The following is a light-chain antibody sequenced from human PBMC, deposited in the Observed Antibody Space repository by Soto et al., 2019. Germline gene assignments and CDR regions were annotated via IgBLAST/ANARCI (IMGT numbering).Light chain of an antibody. V-gene: IGKV3-20*01. CDR3: QQYGSSPFR. CDR1: QSVSSSY. Sequence: EIVLTQSPGTLSLSPGERATLSCRASQSVSSSYLAWYQQKPGQAPRLLIYGASSRATGIPDRFGGSGSGTDFTLTISRLEPEDFAVYYCQQYGSSPFRFGGGTKVEIK. CDR2: GAS. J-gene: IGKJ4*01.